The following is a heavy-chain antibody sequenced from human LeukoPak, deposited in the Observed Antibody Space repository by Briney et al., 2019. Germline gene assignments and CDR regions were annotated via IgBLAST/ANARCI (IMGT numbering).Heavy chain of an antibody. CDR1: GFTVSSNY. V-gene: IGHV3-53*01. J-gene: IGHJ4*02. D-gene: IGHD2-15*01. CDR2: IYRGGST. CDR3: ASRSEVYCSGGSCYFAPFDY. Sequence: PGGSLRLSCAASGFTVSSNYMSWVRQAPGKGLEWVSVIYRGGSTYYADSVKGRFTISRDNSKNTLYLQMNSLRAEDTAVYYCASRSEVYCSGGSCYFAPFDYWGQGTLVTVSS.